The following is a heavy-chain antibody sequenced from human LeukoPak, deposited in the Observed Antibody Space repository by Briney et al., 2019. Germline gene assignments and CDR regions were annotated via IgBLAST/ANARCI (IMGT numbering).Heavy chain of an antibody. J-gene: IGHJ1*01. CDR1: GYTFTSNY. Sequence: ASVKVSCKAFGYTFTSNYMHWVRQAPGQGPEWMGVISPSGGSTTYAQKFQGRVTMTRDMSTSTVYMELSSLRSEDTAVYYCARADPTYAEYFQHWGQGTLVTVSS. CDR2: ISPSGGST. CDR3: ARADPTYAEYFQH. V-gene: IGHV1-46*01.